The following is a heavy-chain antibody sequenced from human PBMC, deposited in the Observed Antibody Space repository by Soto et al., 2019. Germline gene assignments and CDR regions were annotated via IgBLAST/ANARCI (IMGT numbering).Heavy chain of an antibody. Sequence: QVQLVQSGAEVKEPGSSVKVSCKASGGTFADFIMNWVRQTPGQGLEWMGGIVPMFGTATYAVKFKGRVTISATGSTSTAYMEFTSLRSEDTAVYYCARNGTYSSTLSQYSGMEVWGRGTTVTV. CDR1: GGTFADFI. CDR3: ARNGTYSSTLSQYSGMEV. CDR2: IVPMFGTA. V-gene: IGHV1-69*01. J-gene: IGHJ6*02. D-gene: IGHD6-13*01.